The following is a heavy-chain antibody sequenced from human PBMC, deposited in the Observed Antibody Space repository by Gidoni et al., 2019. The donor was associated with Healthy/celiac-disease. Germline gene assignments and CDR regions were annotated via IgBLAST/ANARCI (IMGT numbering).Heavy chain of an antibody. CDR1: GGSFSGYY. D-gene: IGHD3-10*01. CDR2: INHSGST. CDR3: ARGRGSGSTAPFDY. V-gene: IGHV4-34*01. J-gene: IGHJ4*02. Sequence: QVQLQQWGAGLLKPSETLSLTCAVYGGSFSGYYWSWIRQPPGKGLEWIGEINHSGSTNYNPSLKSRVTISVDTSKNQFSLKLSSVTAADTAVYYCARGRGSGSTAPFDYWGQGTLVTVSS.